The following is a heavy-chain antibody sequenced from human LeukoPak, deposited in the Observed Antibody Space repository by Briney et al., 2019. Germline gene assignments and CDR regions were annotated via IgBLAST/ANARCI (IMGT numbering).Heavy chain of an antibody. D-gene: IGHD3-22*01. CDR1: GGSFSGYY. CDR2: INHSGST. Sequence: SETLSLTCAVYGGSFSGYYWSWIRQPPGKGLEWIGEINHSGSTNYNPSLKNRVTISVDTSKNQFSLKLSSVTAGDTAVYYCARGSSGYYPLDYWGQGTLVTLPS. CDR3: ARGSSGYYPLDY. J-gene: IGHJ4*02. V-gene: IGHV4-34*01.